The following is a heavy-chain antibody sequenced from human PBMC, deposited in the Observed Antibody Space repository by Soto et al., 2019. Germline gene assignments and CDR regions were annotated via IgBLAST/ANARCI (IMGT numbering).Heavy chain of an antibody. CDR2: ISNSFSEGNT. CDR1: GFTFSKFA. D-gene: IGHD3-10*01. J-gene: IGHJ4*02. V-gene: IGHV3-23*01. CDR3: ARDNYYYGSGSLGY. Sequence: VGSLRLSCAASGFTFSKFAMDWVRQAPGKGLEWVSAISNSFSEGNTHYADSVKGRFTISRQNDRNTVFLEMNGLRSDDTAVYYCARDNYYYGSGSLGYWGQGTLVTVSS.